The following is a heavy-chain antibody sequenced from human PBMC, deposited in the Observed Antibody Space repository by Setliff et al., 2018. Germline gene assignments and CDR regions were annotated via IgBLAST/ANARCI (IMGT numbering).Heavy chain of an antibody. CDR2: INHSGST. J-gene: IGHJ6*03. V-gene: IGHV4-34*01. CDR1: GGSFSGYY. Sequence: TLSLTCAVYGGSFSGYYWSWIRQPPGKGLEWIGEINHSGSTNYNPSLKSRVTISVDTSKNQFSLKLSAVTAADTAVYYCARGRGPPTIFGLPTGSKGYMDVWGKGTTVTVSS. CDR3: ARGRGPPTIFGLPTGSKGYMDV. D-gene: IGHD3-3*01.